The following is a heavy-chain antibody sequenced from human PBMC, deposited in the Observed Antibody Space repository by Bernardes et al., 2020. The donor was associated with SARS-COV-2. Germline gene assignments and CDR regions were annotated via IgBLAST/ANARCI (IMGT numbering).Heavy chain of an antibody. D-gene: IGHD2-15*01. CDR3: ARDGVVSRNYDADDV. V-gene: IGHV1-2*02. CDR1: GYSFTPYY. CDR2: LNPNSGNT. Sequence: ASVKVSCKASGYSFTPYYLHWVRQAPGQGLEWLGWLNPNSGNTNSAQKFQGRVTMTRDTSISTAYIELTGLTPDDTAVYYCARDGVVSRNYDADDVWGQGTMVTV. J-gene: IGHJ3*01.